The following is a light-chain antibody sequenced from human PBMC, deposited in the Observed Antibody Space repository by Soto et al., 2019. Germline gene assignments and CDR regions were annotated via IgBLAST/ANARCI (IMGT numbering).Light chain of an antibody. CDR3: QQYVSSVT. V-gene: IGKV3-20*01. J-gene: IGKJ1*01. CDR2: GAS. Sequence: EIVLTQSPGSLSLSPGERATLSCRASQSVDSSFFAWYQQKPGQAARLLIYGASNRATGIPDRFSCRGSGTDFTLTITGLESEDFAVYYCQQYVSSVTFGQGTKVEIK. CDR1: QSVDSSF.